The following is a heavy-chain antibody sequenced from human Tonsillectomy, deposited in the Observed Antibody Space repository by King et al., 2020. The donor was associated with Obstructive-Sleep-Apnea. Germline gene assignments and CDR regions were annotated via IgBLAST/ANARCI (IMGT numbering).Heavy chain of an antibody. CDR2: ISSSSRTI. J-gene: IGHJ4*02. D-gene: IGHD3-10*02. CDR1: GFTFSSYS. Sequence: EVQLVESGGGLVQPGGSLRLSCAASGFTFSSYSMNWVRQAPGKGLEWVSYISSSSRTIYYADSVKGRFTISRDNAKNSLYLQMNSLRAEDTAVYYCARDVPLPYGRGDYFDYWGQGTLVTVSS. CDR3: ARDVPLPYGRGDYFDY. V-gene: IGHV3-48*01.